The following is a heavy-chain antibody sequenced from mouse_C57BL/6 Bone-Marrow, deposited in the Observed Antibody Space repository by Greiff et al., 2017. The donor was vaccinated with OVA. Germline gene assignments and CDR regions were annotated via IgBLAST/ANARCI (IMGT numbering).Heavy chain of an antibody. CDR2: IYPGDGDT. J-gene: IGHJ1*03. CDR3: ARSFITTVVAPYFDV. CDR1: GYAFSSSW. Sequence: VKLVESGPELVKPGASVKISCKASGYAFSSSWMNWVKQRPGKGLEWIGRIYPGDGDTNYNGKFKGKATLTADKSSSTAYMQLSSLTSEDSAVYFCARSFITTVVAPYFDVWGTGTTVTVSS. D-gene: IGHD1-1*01. V-gene: IGHV1-82*01.